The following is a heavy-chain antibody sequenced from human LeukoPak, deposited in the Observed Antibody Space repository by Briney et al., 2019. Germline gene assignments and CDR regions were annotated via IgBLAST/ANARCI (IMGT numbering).Heavy chain of an antibody. V-gene: IGHV3-23*01. CDR3: AKGRGSMIVPVIYY. CDR1: GFTFSSYA. Sequence: GGSLRLSCAASGFTFSSYAMSWVRQAPGRGLEWVSAISGSGGSTYYADSVKGRFTISRDNSKNTLYLQMNSLRAEDTAVYYCAKGRGSMIVPVIYYWGQGTLVTVSS. D-gene: IGHD3-22*01. J-gene: IGHJ4*02. CDR2: ISGSGGST.